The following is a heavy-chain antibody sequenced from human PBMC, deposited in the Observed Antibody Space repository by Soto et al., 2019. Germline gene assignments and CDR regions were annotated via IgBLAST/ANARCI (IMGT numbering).Heavy chain of an antibody. D-gene: IGHD3-22*01. CDR3: ARSITMIVVVITDPGYYGMDV. V-gene: IGHV1-69*13. J-gene: IGHJ6*02. Sequence: ASVKVSCKASGGTFSSYAIRWVRQAPGHGRAWMGGIIPIFGTANYAQKFQGRVTITADESTSTAYMELSSLRSEDTAVYYCARSITMIVVVITDPGYYGMDVWGQGTTVTVSS. CDR2: IIPIFGTA. CDR1: GGTFSSYA.